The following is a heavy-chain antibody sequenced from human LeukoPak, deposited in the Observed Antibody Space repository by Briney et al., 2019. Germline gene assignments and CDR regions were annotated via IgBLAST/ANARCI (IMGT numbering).Heavy chain of an antibody. J-gene: IGHJ4*02. CDR2: ISGSGDST. CDR1: GLSFSSHA. D-gene: IGHD6-19*01. CDR3: VKGTKYSSGWYPD. V-gene: IGHV3-23*01. Sequence: GGSLRLSCAASGLSFSSHAMNWVRQAPGKGLEWVSGISGSGDSTYYADSVKGRFTISRDNSKNTLYLQMSSLRPEDTAVYYCVKGTKYSSGWYPDWGQGTLVTVSS.